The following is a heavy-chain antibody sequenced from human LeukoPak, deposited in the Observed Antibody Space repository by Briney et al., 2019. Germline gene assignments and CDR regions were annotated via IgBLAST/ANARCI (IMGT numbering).Heavy chain of an antibody. CDR1: GFTFSSYG. CDR2: IWYDGSNK. V-gene: IGHV3-33*01. D-gene: IGHD3-9*01. CDR3: ARDYDILTGFPRGGFDY. J-gene: IGHJ4*02. Sequence: GGSLRLSCAASGFTFSSYGMHWVRQAPGKGLEWVAVIWYDGSNKYYADSVKGRFTISRDNSKNTLYLQMNSLRAEDTAVYYCARDYDILTGFPRGGFDYWGQGTLVTVSS.